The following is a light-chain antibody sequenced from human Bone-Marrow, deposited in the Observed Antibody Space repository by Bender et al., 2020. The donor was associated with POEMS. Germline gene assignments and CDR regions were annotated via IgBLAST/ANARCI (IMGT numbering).Light chain of an antibody. V-gene: IGLV7-43*01. CDR2: STN. J-gene: IGLJ3*02. Sequence: QTVVTQEPSLTVSPGGTVTLTCASNTGAVTSGYFTNWFQQKPGQAPRALIYSTNNKYPWTPARFSGSLSGGKAALTLSGVQTEDEAEYYCLLYYSGWVFGGGTKVTVL. CDR3: LLYYSGWV. CDR1: TGAVTSGYF.